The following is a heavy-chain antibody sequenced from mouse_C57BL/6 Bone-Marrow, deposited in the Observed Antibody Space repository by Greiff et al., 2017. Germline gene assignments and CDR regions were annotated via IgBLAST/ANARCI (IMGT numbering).Heavy chain of an antibody. CDR2: TFYSGIT. Sequence: VQLQQSGPSLVRPSQTLSLTCTVTGFSINSDCYWIWIRQFPGNKLEYIGYTFYSGITYYNPSLESRTYITRDTSKNQFSLKLSSVTTEYTATYYCARADGYSWYFDVWCTGTTVTVSS. CDR3: ARADGYSWYFDV. J-gene: IGHJ1*03. V-gene: IGHV3-3*01. D-gene: IGHD2-3*01. CDR1: GFSINSDCY.